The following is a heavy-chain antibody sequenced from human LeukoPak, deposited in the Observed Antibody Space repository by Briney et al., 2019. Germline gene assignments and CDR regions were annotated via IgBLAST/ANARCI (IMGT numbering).Heavy chain of an antibody. CDR1: GGSISSYY. D-gene: IGHD5-18*01. Sequence: PSETLSLTCTVSGGSISSYYWSWIRQPPGKGLEWIGYIYTSGSTNYNPSLKSRATISVDTSKNQFSLKLSSVTAADTAVYYCARLRYRYDYWGQGTLVIVSS. J-gene: IGHJ4*02. CDR2: IYTSGST. CDR3: ARLRYRYDY. V-gene: IGHV4-4*09.